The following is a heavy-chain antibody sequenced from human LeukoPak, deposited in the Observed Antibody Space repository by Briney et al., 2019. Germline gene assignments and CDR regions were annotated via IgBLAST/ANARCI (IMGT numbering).Heavy chain of an antibody. CDR2: INPNSGGT. V-gene: IGHV1-2*02. Sequence: GASAKVSCKASGYTFTGYYMHWVRQAPGQGLEWMGWINPNSGGTNYAQKFQGRVTMTRDTSISTAYMELSRLRSDDTAVYYCARAYSSSWNDAFDIWGQGTMVTVSS. CDR3: ARAYSSSWNDAFDI. D-gene: IGHD6-13*01. J-gene: IGHJ3*02. CDR1: GYTFTGYY.